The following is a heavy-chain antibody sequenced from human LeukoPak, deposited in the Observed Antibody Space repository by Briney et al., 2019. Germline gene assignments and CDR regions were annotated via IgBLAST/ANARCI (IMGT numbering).Heavy chain of an antibody. Sequence: GGSLRLSCAASGFTFNNYAMNWVRQSPGKGLEWVSVISGSGSNKYYADSVKGRFTISRDNSKNTLYLQMTSLRAEDTAVYYCAKRLQEIFDSFGMDVWGQGTTVTVSS. D-gene: IGHD3-22*01. J-gene: IGHJ6*02. V-gene: IGHV3-23*01. CDR1: GFTFNNYA. CDR3: AKRLQEIFDSFGMDV. CDR2: ISGSGSNK.